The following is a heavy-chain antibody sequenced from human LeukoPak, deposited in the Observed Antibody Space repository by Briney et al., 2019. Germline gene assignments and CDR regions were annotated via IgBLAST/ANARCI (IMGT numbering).Heavy chain of an antibody. J-gene: IGHJ5*02. CDR3: ARDAYSSGWLSWFDP. Sequence: SETLSLTCTVSGGSISSYYWSWIRQPPGKGLEWIGYIYYSGSTNYNPSLKSRVTISVDTSKNQFSLKLSSVTAADTAVYYCARDAYSSGWLSWFDPWGQGTLVTVSS. D-gene: IGHD6-19*01. CDR2: IYYSGST. V-gene: IGHV4-59*01. CDR1: GGSISSYY.